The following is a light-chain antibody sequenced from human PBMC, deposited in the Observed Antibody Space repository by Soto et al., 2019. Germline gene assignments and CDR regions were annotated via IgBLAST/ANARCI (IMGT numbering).Light chain of an antibody. J-gene: IGLJ1*01. Sequence: QSVLTQPASVSGSPGQSITISCTGTSSDVAGYNYVSWYQQHPGRAPQLMIYEVSNRPSGVSNRFSGSRSGNTASLTISGLQTEDEADYYCSSYTSSNTYVFGTGTKLTVL. CDR1: SSDVAGYNY. CDR2: EVS. V-gene: IGLV2-14*01. CDR3: SSYTSSNTYV.